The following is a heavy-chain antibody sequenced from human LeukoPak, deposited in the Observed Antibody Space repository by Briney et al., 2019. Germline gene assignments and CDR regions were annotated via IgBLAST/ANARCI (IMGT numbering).Heavy chain of an antibody. D-gene: IGHD1-7*01. Sequence: SVKVSCKASGGTFSSYAISWVRQAPGQGLEWMGRIIPIFGTANYAQKFQGRVTITTDEPTSTAYMELSSLRSEDTAVYYCASRYNWNYDWFDPWGQGTLVTVSS. CDR2: IIPIFGTA. J-gene: IGHJ5*02. V-gene: IGHV1-69*05. CDR1: GGTFSSYA. CDR3: ASRYNWNYDWFDP.